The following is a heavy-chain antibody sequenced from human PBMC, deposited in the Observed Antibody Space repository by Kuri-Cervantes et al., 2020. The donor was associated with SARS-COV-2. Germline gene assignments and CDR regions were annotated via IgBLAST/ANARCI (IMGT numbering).Heavy chain of an antibody. D-gene: IGHD3-22*01. CDR1: GGTFSSYT. CDR3: ARAVTDDSSGYKYYFDY. J-gene: IGHJ4*02. CDR2: IIPIFGTA. V-gene: IGHV1-69*05. Sequence: SVKVSCKASGGTFSSYTISWVRQAPGQGPEWMGGIIPIFGTANYAQKFQGRVTITTDESTSTAYMELSSLRSEDTAVYYCARAVTDDSSGYKYYFDYWGQGTLVTVSS.